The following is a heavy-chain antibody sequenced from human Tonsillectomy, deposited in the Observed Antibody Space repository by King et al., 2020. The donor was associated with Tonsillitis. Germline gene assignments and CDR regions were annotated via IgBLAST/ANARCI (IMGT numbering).Heavy chain of an antibody. Sequence: VQLLESGGGLVQPGESLRLSCAASGFTFSSYAMSWVRQAPGKGLELVSGISNIDDITYYTDSVKGRFTISRDISKNTLYLLMTSLRAEDTAVYYCAKRFGANSGAFDYWGQGTLVSVSS. V-gene: IGHV3-23*01. CDR1: GFTFSSYA. J-gene: IGHJ4*02. CDR2: ISNIDDIT. CDR3: AKRFGANSGAFDY. D-gene: IGHD4/OR15-4a*01.